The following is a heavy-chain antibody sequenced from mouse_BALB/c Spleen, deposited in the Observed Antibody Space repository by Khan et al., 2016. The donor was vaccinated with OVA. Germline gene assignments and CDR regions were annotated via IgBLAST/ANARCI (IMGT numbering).Heavy chain of an antibody. CDR3: TRREKYGYDPSWFAY. Sequence: QVQLQQSGAELVRPGASVKLSCKASGYTFTSYWMNWVKQRPGHGLEWIGRIDPSDSETHYNQMFKDKATLTGDKSSSTAYMQLSSLTSEDSAVYYCTRREKYGYDPSWFAYWCQGTLVTVSA. V-gene: IGHV1-61*01. J-gene: IGHJ3*01. D-gene: IGHD2-2*01. CDR2: IDPSDSET. CDR1: GYTFTSYW.